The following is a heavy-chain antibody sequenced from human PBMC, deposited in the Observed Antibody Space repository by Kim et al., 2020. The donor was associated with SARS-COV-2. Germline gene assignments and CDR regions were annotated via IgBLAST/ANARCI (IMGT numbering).Heavy chain of an antibody. CDR1: GYSFTSYW. V-gene: IGHV5-51*01. D-gene: IGHD2-15*01. CDR3: ARQKVVAATLSYYYYGMDV. J-gene: IGHJ6*02. CDR2: IYPGDSDT. Sequence: GESLKISCKGSGYSFTSYWIGWVRQMPGKCLEWMGIIYPGDSDTRYSPSFQGQVTISADKSISTAYLQWSSLKASDTAMYYCARQKVVAATLSYYYYGMDVWGQGTTVTVSS.